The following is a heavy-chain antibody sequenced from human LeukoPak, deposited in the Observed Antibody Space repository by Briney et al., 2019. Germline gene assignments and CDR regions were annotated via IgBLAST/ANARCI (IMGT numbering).Heavy chain of an antibody. CDR1: GFTVSNNY. CDR2: FYSGGIT. CDR3: ARARYSSGWFSDY. D-gene: IGHD6-19*01. Sequence: PGGALRLSCAASGFTVSNNYMSWVRQAPGKGLGGGSCFYSGGITYYAESVGGRVTISRDNSKNTLYLQMNSLGAEDTAVYYCARARYSSGWFSDYWGQGTLVTVSS. V-gene: IGHV3-53*01. J-gene: IGHJ4*02.